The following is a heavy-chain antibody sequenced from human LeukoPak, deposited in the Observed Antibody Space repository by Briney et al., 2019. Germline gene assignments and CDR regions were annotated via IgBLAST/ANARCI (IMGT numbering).Heavy chain of an antibody. J-gene: IGHJ6*02. D-gene: IGHD2-2*01. V-gene: IGHV3-30*04. CDR3: ARDSVVVPAAYTYYYYGMDV. CDR2: ISYDGSNK. Sequence: GRSLSLSCAASGFTFSSYAMHWVRQAPGKGLEWVAVISYDGSNKYYADSVKGRFTISRDNSKNTLYLQMNSLRAEDTAVYYCARDSVVVPAAYTYYYYGMDVWGQGTTVPVSS. CDR1: GFTFSSYA.